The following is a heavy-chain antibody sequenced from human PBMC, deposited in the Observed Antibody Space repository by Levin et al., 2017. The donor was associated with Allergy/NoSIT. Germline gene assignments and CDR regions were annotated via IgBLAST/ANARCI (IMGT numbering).Heavy chain of an antibody. CDR1: GYTFTTYG. CDR3: TRDRIDFYYNGMDV. Sequence: WASVKVSCKTSGYTFTTYGISWVRQAPGQGFDWLGWISGSNGDTNYAQKFQGRVTLTTDTSTSTAYMELRSLRSDDTAVYYCTRDRIDFYYNGMDVWGQGTTVTVSS. V-gene: IGHV1-18*01. CDR2: ISGSNGDT. J-gene: IGHJ6*02.